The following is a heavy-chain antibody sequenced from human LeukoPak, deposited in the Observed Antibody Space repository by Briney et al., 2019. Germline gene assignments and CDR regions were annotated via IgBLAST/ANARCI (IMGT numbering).Heavy chain of an antibody. CDR1: GFTFSSYS. CDR2: ISSSSSYI. J-gene: IGHJ6*02. V-gene: IGHV3-21*01. D-gene: IGHD5-12*01. CDR3: ARDRLSGYDWDYYYGMDV. Sequence: PGGSLRLSCAASGFTFSSYSMNWVRQAPGKGLEWVSSISSSSSYIYYADSVKGRFTISRDNAKNSLYLQMNSLRAEDTAVYYCARDRLSGYDWDYYYGMDVWGQGTTVTVSS.